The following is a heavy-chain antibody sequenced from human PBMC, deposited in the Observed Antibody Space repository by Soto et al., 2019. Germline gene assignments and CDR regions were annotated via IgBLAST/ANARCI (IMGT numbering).Heavy chain of an antibody. CDR3: ARDSYVYVWGSYRYIHY. CDR2: IITIFGTA. CDR1: GGTFSSYA. Sequence: QVQLVQSGAEVKKPGSSVKVSCKASGGTFSSYAISWVRQAPGQGLEWMGWIITIFGTANYAQKFQGRVTITADDSTSTVYMGLSSLSFEDTAVYYCARDSYVYVWGSYRYIHYWGQGTLVTVSS. V-gene: IGHV1-69*12. J-gene: IGHJ4*02. D-gene: IGHD3-16*02.